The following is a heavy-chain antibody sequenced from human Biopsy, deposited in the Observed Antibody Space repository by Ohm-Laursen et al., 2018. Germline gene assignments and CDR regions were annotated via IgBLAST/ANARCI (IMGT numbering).Heavy chain of an antibody. CDR3: ARVALPLYLDN. J-gene: IGHJ4*02. Sequence: ATVKISCKASGYNFNSYGISWVRQAPGQGLEWMGRISGYNGNTLYAQKFQHRVTMTTDTSTSTAYMELRSLTSDDTAVYYCARVALPLYLDNWGQGTRVTVSS. V-gene: IGHV1-18*01. CDR2: ISGYNGNT. CDR1: GYNFNSYG. D-gene: IGHD2-21*01.